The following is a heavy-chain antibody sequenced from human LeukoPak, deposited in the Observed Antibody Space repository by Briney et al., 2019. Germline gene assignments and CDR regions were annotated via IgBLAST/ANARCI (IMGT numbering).Heavy chain of an antibody. CDR1: GYTFTSYY. CDR2: INPNSGGT. Sequence: ASVKVSCKASGYTFTSYYMHWVRQAPGQGLQWIGRINPNSGGTNYAQKFQGRVTMTRDTSISTAYMELSRLRTDDTAVYYCARSGFDSYEMFGYWGQGTLVTVSS. J-gene: IGHJ4*02. D-gene: IGHD5-18*01. V-gene: IGHV1-2*06. CDR3: ARSGFDSYEMFGY.